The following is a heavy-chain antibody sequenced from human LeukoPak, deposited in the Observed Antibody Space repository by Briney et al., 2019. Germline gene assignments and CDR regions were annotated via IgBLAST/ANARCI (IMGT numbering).Heavy chain of an antibody. V-gene: IGHV3-30-3*01. D-gene: IGHD4-23*01. CDR3: AKDSRYPGGYYYYMDV. CDR2: VSNEGSKK. Sequence: QAGGSLRLSCAASGFTFSGCAMHWVRQAPGKGLEWVAVVSNEGSKKYYADSVKGRFTISRDNSKNTLYLQMNSLRAEDTAVYYCAKDSRYPGGYYYYMDVWGKGTTVTVSS. J-gene: IGHJ6*03. CDR1: GFTFSGCA.